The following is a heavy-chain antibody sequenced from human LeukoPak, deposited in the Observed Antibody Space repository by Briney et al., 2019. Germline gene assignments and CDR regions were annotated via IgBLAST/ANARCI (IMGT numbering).Heavy chain of an antibody. Sequence: GASVKVSCKASGYTFTSYDINWVRQATGQGLEWMGWMNPNSGNTGYAQKFQGRVTMTRNTSISTAYMELSSLRSEDTGVYYCAGVHVLRYFDKRYYYYYGMDVWGQGTTVTVSS. CDR1: GYTFTSYD. CDR3: AGVHVLRYFDKRYYYYYGMDV. D-gene: IGHD3-9*01. V-gene: IGHV1-8*01. J-gene: IGHJ6*02. CDR2: MNPNSGNT.